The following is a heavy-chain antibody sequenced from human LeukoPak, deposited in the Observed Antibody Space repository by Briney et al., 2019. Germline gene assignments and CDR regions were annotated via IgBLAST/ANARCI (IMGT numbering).Heavy chain of an antibody. V-gene: IGHV3-23*01. CDR1: GFTFSSYA. CDR2: ISGSGGST. CDR3: ANIPTGYSSSWSYYFDY. D-gene: IGHD6-13*01. Sequence: EGSLRLSCAASGFTFSSYAMSRVRQAPGKGLEWVSAISGSGGSTYYADSVKGRFTISRDNSKNTLYLQMNSLRAEDTAVYYCANIPTGYSSSWSYYFDYWGQGTLVTVSS. J-gene: IGHJ4*02.